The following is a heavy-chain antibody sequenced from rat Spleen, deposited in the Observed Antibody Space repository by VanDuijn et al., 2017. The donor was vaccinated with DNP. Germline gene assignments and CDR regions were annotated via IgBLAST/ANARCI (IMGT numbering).Heavy chain of an antibody. D-gene: IGHD1-12*02. CDR3: ARENYYDGSHLDF. V-gene: IGHV5-25*01. J-gene: IGHJ1*01. Sequence: EVQLVESGGGLVQPGRSLKLSCAASGFTFSNYDMAWVRQAPTKGLEWVASISPSGGSTYYRDSVKGRFTVSRDNAKSTLYLQMDSLRSEDTATYYCARENYYDGSHLDFWGPGTMVTVSS. CDR1: GFTFSNYD. CDR2: ISPSGGST.